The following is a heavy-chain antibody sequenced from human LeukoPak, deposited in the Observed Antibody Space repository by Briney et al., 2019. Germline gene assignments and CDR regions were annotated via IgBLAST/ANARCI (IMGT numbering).Heavy chain of an antibody. CDR1: GFIFSSYA. CDR3: ARGGFYYDGSGYPLDY. CDR2: ISYDGNNK. J-gene: IGHJ4*02. D-gene: IGHD3-22*01. V-gene: IGHV3-30-3*01. Sequence: PGGSLRLSCAASGFIFSSYAMNWVRQAPGKGLEWVAVISYDGNNKYYVDSVKGRFTISRDNSNNTLYLQMNSLRAEDTAVYYCARGGFYYDGSGYPLDYWGQGTLVTVSS.